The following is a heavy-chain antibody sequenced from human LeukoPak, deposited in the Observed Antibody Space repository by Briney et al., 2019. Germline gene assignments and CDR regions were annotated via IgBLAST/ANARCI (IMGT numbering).Heavy chain of an antibody. Sequence: GGSLRLSCAPSGFSVSNNYMSWVRQAPGKGLEWVSVLYNGGSTYYADSVKGRFTISRDDSKNTLYLQMNSLSAEDTAVYYCARGGGFGEVILNRFDTWGQGTMVSVSS. J-gene: IGHJ3*02. CDR1: GFSVSNNY. CDR2: LYNGGST. D-gene: IGHD3-10*01. V-gene: IGHV3-53*01. CDR3: ARGGGFGEVILNRFDT.